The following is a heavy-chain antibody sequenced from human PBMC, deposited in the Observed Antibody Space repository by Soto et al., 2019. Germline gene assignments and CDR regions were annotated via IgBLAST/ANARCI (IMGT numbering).Heavy chain of an antibody. CDR2: IIHPGST. D-gene: IGHD1-26*01. J-gene: IGHJ4*02. CDR1: GGSFSGYY. CDR3: ARGPVDMVATDSSYFDY. V-gene: IGHV4-34*01. Sequence: QVQLQQWGAGLLKPSETLSLTCAVYGGSFSGYYWSWIRQPPGKGLEWICEIIHPGSTIRHPALKSRVTISEDSSKNQFPLRLASVAAANTAVYYCARGPVDMVATDSSYFDYWGQGTLVTVSS.